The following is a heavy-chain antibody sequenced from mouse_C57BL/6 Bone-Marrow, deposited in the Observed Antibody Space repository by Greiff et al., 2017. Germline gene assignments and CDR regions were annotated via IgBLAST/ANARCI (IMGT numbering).Heavy chain of an antibody. V-gene: IGHV1-64*01. Sequence: VQLQQPGAELVKPGASVKLSCKASGYTFTSYWMHWVKQRPGQGLEWIGMIHPNSGSTNYNEKFKSKATLTVDKSSSTAYMQLSSLTSEDSAVYYCARRGNYYGRGYFDYWGQGTTRTVSS. CDR3: ARRGNYYGRGYFDY. J-gene: IGHJ2*01. D-gene: IGHD1-1*01. CDR2: IHPNSGST. CDR1: GYTFTSYW.